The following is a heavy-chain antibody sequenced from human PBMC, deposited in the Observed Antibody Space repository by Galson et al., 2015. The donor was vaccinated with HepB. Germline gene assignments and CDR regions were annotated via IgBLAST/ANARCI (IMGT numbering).Heavy chain of an antibody. CDR1: GYTFNIYG. V-gene: IGHV1-18*01. CDR3: ARDVCSGGSCYSWGVS. D-gene: IGHD2-15*01. J-gene: IGHJ4*02. Sequence: SVKVSCKASGYTFNIYGINWVRQAPGQGLEWMGWISPYNGNTNYAQRVQDRVTLTTDTSTSTAYMELRSLRSDDTAIYYCARDVCSGGSCYSWGVSWGQGTLVTVSS. CDR2: ISPYNGNT.